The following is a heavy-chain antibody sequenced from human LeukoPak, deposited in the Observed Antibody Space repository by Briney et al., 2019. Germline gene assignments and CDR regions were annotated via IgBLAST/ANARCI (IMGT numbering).Heavy chain of an antibody. CDR2: IYHSGST. Sequence: SETLSLTCAVSGGSISSGGYSWSWIRQPPGKGLEWIGYIYHSGSTYYNPSLKSRVTISVDRSKNQFSLKLSSVTAADTAVYYCAYRLVGATDHDAFDIWGQGTMVTVSS. D-gene: IGHD1-26*01. V-gene: IGHV4-30-2*01. CDR1: GGSISSGGYS. CDR3: AYRLVGATDHDAFDI. J-gene: IGHJ3*02.